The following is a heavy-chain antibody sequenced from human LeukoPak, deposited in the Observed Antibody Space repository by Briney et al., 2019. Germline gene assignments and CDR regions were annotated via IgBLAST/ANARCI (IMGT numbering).Heavy chain of an antibody. CDR1: GYTLTELS. CDR3: ATDFNYDILTGPDAFDI. D-gene: IGHD3-9*01. CDR2: FDPEDGET. J-gene: IGHJ3*02. V-gene: IGHV1-24*01. Sequence: GASVKVSCKVSGYTLTELSMHWVRQAPGKGLEWMGGFDPEDGETIYAQKFQGRVTMTEDTSTDTAYMELSSLRSGDTAVYYCATDFNYDILTGPDAFDIWGQGTMVTVSS.